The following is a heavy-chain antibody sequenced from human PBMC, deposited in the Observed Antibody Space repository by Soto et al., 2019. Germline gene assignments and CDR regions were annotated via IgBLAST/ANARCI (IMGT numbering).Heavy chain of an antibody. CDR2: IIPILTTT. D-gene: IGHD5-12*01. Sequence: QVLLVQSGTEVKKPGSSVKVSCKASGGTLDSYAISWVRQAPGQGLEWLGGIIPILTTTKYAQKFQGRVTITADESTNTAYMELRSLRSDDTALYYCARGHSRSSVIHDYYSLDVWGQGTTVTVSS. CDR1: GGTLDSYA. J-gene: IGHJ6*02. CDR3: ARGHSRSSVIHDYYSLDV. V-gene: IGHV1-69*01.